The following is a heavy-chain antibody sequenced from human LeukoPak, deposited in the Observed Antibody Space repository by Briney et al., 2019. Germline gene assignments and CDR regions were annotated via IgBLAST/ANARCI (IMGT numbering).Heavy chain of an antibody. D-gene: IGHD3-10*01. Sequence: GGSLRLSCAGSGLTFSSYGMHWVRQAPGKGLEWVAVISYDGTNKYYADSVKGRFTISRENSKNTLYLQMNSLRGEDTAVYYCAKGRVWFGELLFTMDVWGQGTTVTVSS. V-gene: IGHV3-30*18. CDR2: ISYDGTNK. J-gene: IGHJ6*02. CDR3: AKGRVWFGELLFTMDV. CDR1: GLTFSSYG.